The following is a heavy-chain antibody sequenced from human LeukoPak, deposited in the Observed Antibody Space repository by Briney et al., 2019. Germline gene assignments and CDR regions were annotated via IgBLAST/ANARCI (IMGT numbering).Heavy chain of an antibody. Sequence: SETLSLTCAVYGGSFSGYYWSWIRQPPGQGLEWIGEINHSGSTNYNPSLKSRVTISVDTSKNQFSLKLSSVTAADTAVYYCARGHHIPSYDFWSGYYTDYYYYGMDVWGQWTTVTVSS. D-gene: IGHD3-3*01. J-gene: IGHJ6*02. CDR2: INHSGST. V-gene: IGHV4-34*01. CDR1: GGSFSGYY. CDR3: ARGHHIPSYDFWSGYYTDYYYYGMDV.